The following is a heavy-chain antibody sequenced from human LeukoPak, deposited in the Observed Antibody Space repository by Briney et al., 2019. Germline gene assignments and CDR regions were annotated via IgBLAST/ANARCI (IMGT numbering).Heavy chain of an antibody. CDR2: INHSGST. CDR3: ARGRWTYYYDSSGSKILDY. J-gene: IGHJ4*02. V-gene: IGHV4-34*01. Sequence: SETLSLTCAVYGGSFSGYYWSWIRQPPGKGLEWIGEINHSGSTNYNPSLKSRVTISVDTSKNQFSLKLSSVTAADTAVYYCARGRWTYYYDSSGSKILDYWGQGTLVTVSS. CDR1: GGSFSGYY. D-gene: IGHD3-22*01.